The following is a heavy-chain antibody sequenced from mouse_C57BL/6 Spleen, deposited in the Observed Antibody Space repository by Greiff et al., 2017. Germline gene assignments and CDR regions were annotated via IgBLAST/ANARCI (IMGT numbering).Heavy chain of an antibody. D-gene: IGHD2-1*01. Sequence: QVQLQQPGAELVMPGASVKLSCKASGYTFTSYWMHWVKQRPGQGLEWIGEIDPSDSYTNYNQKFKGKSTLTVDKSSSTAYMQLSSLTSEDSAVYYCARGNYPGFHYWGQGTTLTVSS. J-gene: IGHJ2*01. CDR2: IDPSDSYT. V-gene: IGHV1-69*01. CDR1: GYTFTSYW. CDR3: ARGNYPGFHY.